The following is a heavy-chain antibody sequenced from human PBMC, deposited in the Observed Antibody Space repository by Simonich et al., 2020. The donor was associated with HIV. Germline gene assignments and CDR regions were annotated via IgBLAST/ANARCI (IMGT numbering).Heavy chain of an antibody. V-gene: IGHV3-20*04. CDR1: GFTFDDYG. Sequence: GGSLRLSCGASGFTFDDYGMSWVRQAPGKGLEWVSGINWSGGSTGYADSVKCRFPISRENAKKSLYLKMNSLRAEDTALYYCARSLGYCSGGSCYTENYYLDYWGQGTLVTVSS. J-gene: IGHJ4*02. D-gene: IGHD2-15*01. CDR2: INWSGGST. CDR3: ARSLGYCSGGSCYTENYYLDY.